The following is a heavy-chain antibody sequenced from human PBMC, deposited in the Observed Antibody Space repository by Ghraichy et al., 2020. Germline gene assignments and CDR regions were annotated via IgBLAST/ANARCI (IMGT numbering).Heavy chain of an antibody. Sequence: LSLTCAASGLTFSSYSVNWVRQAPGKGLEWVSYISSSSRYMYYADSVKGRFTISRDNPKNSLYLQMDSLRAEDTAVYFCATDLCSNGVCYSYYFEYWGQGIPVIVSS. D-gene: IGHD2-8*01. CDR3: ATDLCSNGVCYSYYFEY. J-gene: IGHJ4*02. CDR2: ISSSSRYM. V-gene: IGHV3-21*01. CDR1: GLTFSSYS.